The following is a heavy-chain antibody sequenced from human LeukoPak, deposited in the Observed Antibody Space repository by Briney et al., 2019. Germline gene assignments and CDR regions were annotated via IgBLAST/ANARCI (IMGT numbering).Heavy chain of an antibody. D-gene: IGHD3-22*01. V-gene: IGHV4-34*01. CDR3: ARGNYYDSSGYYWEHYYYYYMDV. J-gene: IGHJ6*03. Sequence: PSETLSLTCAVYGGSFSGYYWSWIRQPPGKGLEWIGSIYYSGSTYYNPSLKSRVTISVDTSKNQFSLKLSSVTAADTAVYYCARGNYYDSSGYYWEHYYYYYMDVWGKGTTVTISS. CDR1: GGSFSGYY. CDR2: IYYSGST.